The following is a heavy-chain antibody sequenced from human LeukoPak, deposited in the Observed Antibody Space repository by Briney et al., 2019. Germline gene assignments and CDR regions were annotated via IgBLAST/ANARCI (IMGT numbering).Heavy chain of an antibody. Sequence: SETLSLTCVVYGGSFSGYYWCWIRQPPGKGLEWIGEINHSGRTNYNPSLKSRVTISVDTSKNQFSLKLSSVTAADTAVYYCARGVASDKGEFDYWGQGTLVTVSS. CDR3: ARGVASDKGEFDY. CDR2: INHSGRT. J-gene: IGHJ4*02. D-gene: IGHD3-16*01. CDR1: GGSFSGYY. V-gene: IGHV4-34*01.